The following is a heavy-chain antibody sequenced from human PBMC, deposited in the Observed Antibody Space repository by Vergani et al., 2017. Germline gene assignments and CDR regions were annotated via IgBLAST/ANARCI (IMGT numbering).Heavy chain of an antibody. D-gene: IGHD3-16*01. CDR2: IYTSGST. CDR3: ARDGGN. CDR1: GGSVSSGSYY. Sequence: QVQLQESGPGLVKPSETLSLTCTVSGGSVSSGSYYWSWIRQPAGKGLEWIGRIYTSGSTSYNPSLKSRVTISVDTSKNQFSLKLSSVTAADTAVYYCARDGGNWGQGTLVTVSS. V-gene: IGHV4-61*02. J-gene: IGHJ4*02.